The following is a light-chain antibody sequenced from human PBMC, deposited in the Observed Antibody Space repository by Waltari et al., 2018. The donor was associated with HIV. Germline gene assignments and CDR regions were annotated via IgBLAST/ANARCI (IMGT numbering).Light chain of an antibody. V-gene: IGLV1-44*01. CDR2: SND. J-gene: IGLJ2*01. CDR3: SAWDDNLNAL. Sequence: QSVLIQPPSASGTPGQRVTISCSGRRSNIGSNSVNWYQQHSGTAPKLLIYSNDRRPSGVPDRFSGSKSGTSASLVINGLQPEDEADYYCSAWDDNLNALFGGGTKLTVL. CDR1: RSNIGSNS.